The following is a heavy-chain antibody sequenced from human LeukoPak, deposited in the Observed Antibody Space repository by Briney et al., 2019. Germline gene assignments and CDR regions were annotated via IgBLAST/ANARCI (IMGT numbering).Heavy chain of an antibody. V-gene: IGHV1-69*13. CDR1: GGTFSSYA. CDR3: ARGGPLGELSHWFYP. D-gene: IGHD3-10*01. Sequence: SVKVSCKASGGTFSSYAISWVRQAPGQGLEWMGGIIPIFGTANYAQKFQGRVTITADESTSTAYMELSSLRSEDTAVYYCARGGPLGELSHWFYPWGEGTLVTVSS. CDR2: IIPIFGTA. J-gene: IGHJ5*02.